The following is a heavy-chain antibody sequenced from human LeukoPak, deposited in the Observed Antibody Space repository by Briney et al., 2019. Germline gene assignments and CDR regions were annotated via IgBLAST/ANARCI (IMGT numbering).Heavy chain of an antibody. J-gene: IGHJ4*02. CDR1: GGSISSGSYY. CDR2: IYTSGST. CDR3: ARHRKGSYHDYDFDY. D-gene: IGHD1-26*01. V-gene: IGHV4-61*02. Sequence: SETLSLTCPVSGGSISSGSYYWSWIRQPAGKGLEWIGRIYTSGSTTYNPSLKSRVTISVDTSKNQFSLKLSSVTAADTAVYYCARHRKGSYHDYDFDYWGQGTLVTVSS.